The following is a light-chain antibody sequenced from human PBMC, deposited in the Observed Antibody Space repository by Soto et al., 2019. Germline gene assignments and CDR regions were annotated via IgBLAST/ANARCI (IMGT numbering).Light chain of an antibody. CDR3: QHYGRSPGLFT. CDR2: DAS. V-gene: IGKV3-20*01. J-gene: IGKJ3*01. CDR1: QSVSSTY. Sequence: EIVLTQSPGTLSLSPGERATLSCRARQSVSSTYLAWYQQKPGQAPRLLIYDASSRATGIPDRFSGSGSGADFTLTISRLEPEDFAVYYCQHYGRSPGLFTFGPGTKVEIK.